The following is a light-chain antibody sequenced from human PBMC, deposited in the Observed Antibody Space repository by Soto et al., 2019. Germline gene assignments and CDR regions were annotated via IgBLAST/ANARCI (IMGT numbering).Light chain of an antibody. V-gene: IGKV3-20*01. CDR2: GAS. J-gene: IGKJ1*01. CDR3: QQYGSSPPWT. Sequence: EIVVTQSPGTLSLSPGERATLSCRASQSVSSSYLAWYQQKPGQAPRLLIYGASIRATGIPDRFSGSGSGTDFTLTISRLEPEDFAVYYCQQYGSSPPWTFGQGTTVEIK. CDR1: QSVSSSY.